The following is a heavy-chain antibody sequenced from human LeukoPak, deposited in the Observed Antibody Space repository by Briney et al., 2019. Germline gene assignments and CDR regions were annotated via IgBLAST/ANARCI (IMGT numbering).Heavy chain of an antibody. CDR2: IRSKAYGVTT. J-gene: IGHJ4*02. V-gene: IGHV3-49*04. CDR1: GFTFGDYA. D-gene: IGHD3-9*01. Sequence: GGSLRLSCTASGFTFGDYAMSWVRQAPGKGLEWVGFIRSKAYGVTTEYAASVKGRFTISRDDSKSIAYLQMNSLKTEDTAVYYCTRVYYDILTGWDYYFDYWGQGTLVTVSS. CDR3: TRVYYDILTGWDYYFDY.